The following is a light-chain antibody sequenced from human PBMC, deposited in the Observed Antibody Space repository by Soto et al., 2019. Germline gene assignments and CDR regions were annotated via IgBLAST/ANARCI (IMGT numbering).Light chain of an antibody. Sequence: QSVLTQPPSVSGSPGQSVTISCTVTSSDVGDYEHVSWYQQAPGTAPKLIIFDVTNRPSGVPDRFSGSKSGNTPSLTIFGLQAEDEADYYCSLYTSSSTLVFGGGTKLTVL. J-gene: IGLJ3*02. CDR1: SSDVGDYEH. CDR3: SLYTSSSTLV. V-gene: IGLV2-18*01. CDR2: DVT.